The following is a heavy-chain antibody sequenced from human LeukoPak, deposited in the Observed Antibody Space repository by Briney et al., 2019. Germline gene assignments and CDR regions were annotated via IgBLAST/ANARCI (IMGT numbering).Heavy chain of an antibody. J-gene: IGHJ6*02. V-gene: IGHV3-30*02. CDR1: GFTFSSYG. CDR2: IRYDGSNK. CDR3: AKDTVTMSLNYYYYGMDV. Sequence: PGGSLRLSCAASGFTFSSYGMHWVRQAPGKGLEWVAFIRYDGSNKYYADSVKGRFTISRDNSKNTLYLQMNSLRAEDTAVYYCAKDTVTMSLNYYYYGMDVWGQGTTVTVSS. D-gene: IGHD3-10*02.